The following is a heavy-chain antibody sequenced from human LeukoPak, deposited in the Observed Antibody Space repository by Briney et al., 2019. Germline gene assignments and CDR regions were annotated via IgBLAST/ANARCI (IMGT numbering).Heavy chain of an antibody. CDR1: GYTFTSYY. CDR3: ARGEVRRVVPAGEGY. CDR2: INPSGGST. D-gene: IGHD2-2*01. J-gene: IGHJ4*02. Sequence: ASVKVSCKASGYTFTSYYMHWVRQAPGQGLEWMGIINPSGGSTSYAQKFQGRVTMTRDTSTSTVYMELSSLRSEDTAVYYCARGEVRRVVPAGEGYWGREPWSPSPQ. V-gene: IGHV1-46*01.